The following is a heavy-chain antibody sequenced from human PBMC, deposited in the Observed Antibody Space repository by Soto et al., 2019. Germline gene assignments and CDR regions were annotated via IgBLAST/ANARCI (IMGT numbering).Heavy chain of an antibody. CDR1: GFTFNRYW. CDR3: ARDWTTAGTSIVDY. CDR2: ISSDSSDI. D-gene: IGHD6-13*01. J-gene: IGHJ4*02. V-gene: IGHV3-74*03. Sequence: PGGSLRLSCVASGFTFNRYWMHWVRQPPGTGLVWVSQISSDSSDIKYADSVTGRFTVSRDNAKNTLFLQMNSLRVEDTGVYYCARDWTTAGTSIVDYWGQGTVVTVSS.